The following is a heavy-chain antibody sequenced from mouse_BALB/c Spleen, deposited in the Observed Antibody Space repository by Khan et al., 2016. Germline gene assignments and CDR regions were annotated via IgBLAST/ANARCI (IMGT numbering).Heavy chain of an antibody. J-gene: IGHJ2*01. CDR1: GFTFSSFG. D-gene: IGHD1-1*01. CDR3: TRGGIYGLDY. V-gene: IGHV5-17*02. CDR2: IGTGSITI. Sequence: EVQLLETGGGLVQPGGSRKLSCAASGFTFSSFGMHWVRQAPEKGLEWVAYIGTGSITIYYADTVKGRFTISRDNPKNTLFLQMTSLRSEDTAMYYCTRGGIYGLDYWGQGTTLTVSS.